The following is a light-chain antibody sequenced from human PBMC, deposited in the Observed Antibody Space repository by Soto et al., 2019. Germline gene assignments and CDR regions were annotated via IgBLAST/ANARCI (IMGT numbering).Light chain of an antibody. CDR3: QEYNSYTFS. J-gene: IGKJ3*01. V-gene: IGKV1-5*03. Sequence: DIQMTQSPSTLSASVGDRVTITCRASQSISSWLAWYQQKPGKAPKLLIYKASSIESGVPSRFSGSGSGTEFTLTSSSLQPDDFETYYCQEYNSYTFSFGPGTKVDIK. CDR2: KAS. CDR1: QSISSW.